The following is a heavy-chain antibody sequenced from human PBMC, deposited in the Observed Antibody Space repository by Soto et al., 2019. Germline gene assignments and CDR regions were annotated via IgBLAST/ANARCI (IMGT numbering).Heavy chain of an antibody. Sequence: KTSETLSLTCSVSSGSISDYYWSWIRQPAGGGLEWIGRIYSTGSTNYNPSLQSRLTMSVDTSKNHLFLSLRFVTAADTAVYYCAREKDYYHSALDVWGQGTTVTVSS. CDR1: SGSISDYY. CDR2: IYSTGST. V-gene: IGHV4-4*07. CDR3: AREKDYYHSALDV. J-gene: IGHJ6*02.